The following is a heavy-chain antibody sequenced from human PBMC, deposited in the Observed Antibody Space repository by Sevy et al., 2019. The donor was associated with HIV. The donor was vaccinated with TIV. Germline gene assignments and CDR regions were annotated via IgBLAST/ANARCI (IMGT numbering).Heavy chain of an antibody. D-gene: IGHD3-9*01. CDR1: GYTLTELS. CDR2: FDPEDGET. Sequence: ASVKVSCKVSGYTLTELSMHWVRQAPGKGLEWMGGFDPEDGETIYAQKFQGRVTMTEDTSTDTAYMELSSLRSEDTAVYYCATGRPYDILTGYYPDDAFDIWGQGTMVTVSS. V-gene: IGHV1-24*01. CDR3: ATGRPYDILTGYYPDDAFDI. J-gene: IGHJ3*02.